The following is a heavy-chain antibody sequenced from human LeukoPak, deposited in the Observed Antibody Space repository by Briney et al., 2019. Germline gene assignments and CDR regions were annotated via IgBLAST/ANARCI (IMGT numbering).Heavy chain of an antibody. D-gene: IGHD4-23*01. CDR3: ASLYYGGNNFDY. Sequence: PGGSLRLSCAASGFTFSSYAMSWVRQAPGKGLEWVSVIYSGGSTHYADSVKGRFTISRDNSKNTLYLQMNSPRAEDTAVYYCASLYYGGNNFDYWGQGTLVTVSS. V-gene: IGHV3-66*01. J-gene: IGHJ4*02. CDR2: IYSGGST. CDR1: GFTFSSYA.